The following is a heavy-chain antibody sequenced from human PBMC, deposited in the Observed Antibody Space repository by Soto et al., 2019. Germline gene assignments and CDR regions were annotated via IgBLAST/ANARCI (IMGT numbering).Heavy chain of an antibody. CDR3: ARHDSSGDILYF. D-gene: IGHD3-22*01. V-gene: IGHV4-39*01. CDR2: IYYTGIT. Sequence: QLQLQESGPGLVKPSETLSLTCTVSGGSISSNNYYWGWIRQPPGKGLEWIGNIYYTGITYYNPSLKSRVTISVDTSKNHFSLRLSSVTAADTAVYYCARHDSSGDILYFWGQGTLVTVSS. CDR1: GGSISSNNYY. J-gene: IGHJ4*02.